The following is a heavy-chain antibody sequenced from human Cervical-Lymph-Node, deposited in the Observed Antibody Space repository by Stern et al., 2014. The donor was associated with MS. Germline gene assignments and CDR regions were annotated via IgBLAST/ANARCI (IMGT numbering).Heavy chain of an antibody. CDR1: GASISSGTYY. D-gene: IGHD6-13*01. CDR3: ATQYSVSWYFDY. J-gene: IGHJ4*02. Sequence: QVQLVESGPGLVKPSQTLSLTCTVSGASISSGTYYWSWIRQPAGKGLEWGGRIYTSGSTNYNPSLKSRFPFSVAAPKTQFSLNLNSGPAADSAIYYCATQYSVSWYFDYWGLGTLVTVSS. CDR2: IYTSGST. V-gene: IGHV4-61*02.